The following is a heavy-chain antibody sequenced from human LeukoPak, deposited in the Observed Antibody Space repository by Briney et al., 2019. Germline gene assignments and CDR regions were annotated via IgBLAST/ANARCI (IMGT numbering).Heavy chain of an antibody. CDR1: GFTFSSYA. Sequence: PGRSLRLSCTASGFTFSSYAMLWVRQAPGKGREWVAVISYDGSNKYYADSVKGRFTISRDNSKNTLYLQMNSLRAEDTAVYYCARDVTPRYWGQGTLVTVSS. V-gene: IGHV3-30-3*01. CDR3: ARDVTPRY. CDR2: ISYDGSNK. J-gene: IGHJ4*02.